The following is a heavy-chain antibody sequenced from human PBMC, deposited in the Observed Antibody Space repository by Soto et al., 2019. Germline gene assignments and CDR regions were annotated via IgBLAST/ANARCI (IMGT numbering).Heavy chain of an antibody. CDR3: AGVSGSYGEYYFDY. Sequence: QVQLVQSGAEVKKPGASVKVSCKASGYTFTSYGISWVRQAPGQGLEWMGWISAYNGNTNYAQKLPGRVTMTKDTSTGTAYMELRSLSSDDTAVYYCAGVSGSYGEYYFDYWGQGTLVTVSS. CDR2: ISAYNGNT. J-gene: IGHJ4*02. D-gene: IGHD1-26*01. CDR1: GYTFTSYG. V-gene: IGHV1-18*01.